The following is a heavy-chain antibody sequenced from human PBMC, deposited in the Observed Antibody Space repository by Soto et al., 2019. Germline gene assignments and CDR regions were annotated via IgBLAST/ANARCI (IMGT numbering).Heavy chain of an antibody. CDR3: ARNRRETYSTGVYYYGMDV. D-gene: IGHD4-4*01. CDR1: GFTLSDYY. Sequence: EVQVVESGGDLVQPGGSLRLSCAASGFTLSDYYMDWVRQAPGKGLEWVGRTRDKANSYTTQYAASVKGRFTISRDDSKNLLYLQMDSLKTEDTAVYYCARNRRETYSTGVYYYGMDVWGQGTTVTVSS. CDR2: TRDKANSYTT. J-gene: IGHJ6*02. V-gene: IGHV3-72*01.